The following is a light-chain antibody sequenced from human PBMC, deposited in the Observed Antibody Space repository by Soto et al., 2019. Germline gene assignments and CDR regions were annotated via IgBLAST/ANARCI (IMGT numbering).Light chain of an antibody. CDR2: WAS. CDR1: QSLLFNSNNKNY. CDR3: HQHYSPPQP. J-gene: IGKJ1*01. Sequence: DIVMTQSPDSLAVSLGERATIHCKSSQSLLFNSNNKNYLAWYQQRPGQPPKLLIYWASTRHSGVPDRFSGSGSGTDFTLTINSLQAEDLAVYYCHQHYSPPQPFGQGTKVEIK. V-gene: IGKV4-1*01.